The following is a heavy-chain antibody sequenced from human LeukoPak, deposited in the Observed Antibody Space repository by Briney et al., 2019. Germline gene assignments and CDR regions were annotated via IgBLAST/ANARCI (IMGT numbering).Heavy chain of an antibody. J-gene: IGHJ5*02. D-gene: IGHD3-10*01. CDR3: ARVARTRSIVIWSGRRGRANWFDP. V-gene: IGHV1-8*01. CDR2: MNPNSGNT. Sequence: GASVKVSCKASGYTFTSYDINWVRQATGQGLEWMGWMNPNSGNTGYAQKFQGRVTMTRNTSISTAYMELSSLRSEDTAVYYCARVARTRSIVIWSGRRGRANWFDPWGQGTLVTVSS. CDR1: GYTFTSYD.